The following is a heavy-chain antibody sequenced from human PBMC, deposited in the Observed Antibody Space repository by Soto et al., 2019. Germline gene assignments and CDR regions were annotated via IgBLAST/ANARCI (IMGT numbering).Heavy chain of an antibody. J-gene: IGHJ4*02. CDR3: AGFGSAWSESH. V-gene: IGHV3-74*03. CDR2: ISTDGSYT. Sequence: EVQLVESGGGLVQPGGSLRLSCTASDFSFSRDWAHWVRQAPGKGLEWVSRISTDGSYTAYTDSVEGRFTISRDNAKNTLFLEMNSLRVEATAVYYGAGFGSAWSESHWGPGTLVTVSS. CDR1: DFSFSRDW. D-gene: IGHD6-19*01.